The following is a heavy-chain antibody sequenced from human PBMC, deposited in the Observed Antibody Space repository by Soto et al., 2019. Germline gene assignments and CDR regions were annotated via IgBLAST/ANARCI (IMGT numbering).Heavy chain of an antibody. V-gene: IGHV5-10-1*01. CDR2: INPSDSYT. D-gene: IGHD2-2*02. CDR3: ARLGYCTGTSCYTFDS. Sequence: XESLTISCQGSGYSFTGYWIGWVRQRRGKGLEWMGRINPSDSYTTYSPSFQGHVTISTDKSFSTAYLQWSGLKASDTAMYYCARLGYCTGTSCYTFDSWGQGTLVTVSS. J-gene: IGHJ4*02. CDR1: GYSFTGYW.